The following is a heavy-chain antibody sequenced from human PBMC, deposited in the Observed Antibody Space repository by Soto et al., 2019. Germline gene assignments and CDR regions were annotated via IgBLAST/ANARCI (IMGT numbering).Heavy chain of an antibody. CDR2: VYYSGST. CDR3: ATVSRTVSYYYYGMDV. V-gene: IGHV4-30-4*01. J-gene: IGHJ6*02. Sequence: LSLTCTVSGGSISSDDYYWSWIRQPPGKGLEWIGYVYYSGSTYYNPSLKSRVSISVDTSKNQFSLKLSSVTAADTAVYYCATVSRTVSYYYYGMDVWGQGTTVTVSS. CDR1: GGSISSDDYY. D-gene: IGHD3-16*01.